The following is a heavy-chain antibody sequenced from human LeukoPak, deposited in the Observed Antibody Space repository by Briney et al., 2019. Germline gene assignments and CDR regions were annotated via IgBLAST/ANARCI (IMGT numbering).Heavy chain of an antibody. D-gene: IGHD3-10*01. CDR1: GGAFIGYY. V-gene: IGHV4-34*01. CDR3: ARVRGLWLGVRNDS. CDR2: IDHTGST. J-gene: IGHJ4*02. Sequence: SETLSLTCAVYGGAFIGYYRSWIRQPPGKGLEWIGEIDHTGSTHYNPSLKSRVTMSVDASKNQFSLKLTFVTAADTAVYYCARVRGLWLGVRNDSWGQRTLVTVSS.